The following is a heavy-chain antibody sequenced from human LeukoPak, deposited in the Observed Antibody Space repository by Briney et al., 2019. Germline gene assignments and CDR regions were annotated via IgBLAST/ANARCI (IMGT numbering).Heavy chain of an antibody. V-gene: IGHV3-23*01. CDR3: ARRGESTTYGDYRFDY. D-gene: IGHD4-17*01. J-gene: IGHJ4*02. CDR2: ISGSSGLT. CDR1: GFTFSNHA. Sequence: GGSLRLSCAASGFTFSNHAMSWVRQAPGRGLEWVSAISGSSGLTYYADSVKGRFAISRDNSKNTLFLQMNSLRAEDTAVYYCARRGESTTYGDYRFDYWGQGTLVTVSS.